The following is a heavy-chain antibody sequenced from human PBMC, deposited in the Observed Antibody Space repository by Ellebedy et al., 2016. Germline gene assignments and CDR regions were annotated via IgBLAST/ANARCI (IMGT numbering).Heavy chain of an antibody. J-gene: IGHJ4*02. CDR1: GGSISSYY. V-gene: IGHV4-59*01. CDR2: IYYSGST. D-gene: IGHD3-22*01. Sequence: SETLSLXXTVSGGSISSYYWSWIRQPPGKGLECIGYIYYSGSTNYNPSLKSRVTISVDTSKNQFSLKLSSVTAADTAVYYCARELNYYDSSGYYYYYFDYWGQGTLVTVSS. CDR3: ARELNYYDSSGYYYYYFDY.